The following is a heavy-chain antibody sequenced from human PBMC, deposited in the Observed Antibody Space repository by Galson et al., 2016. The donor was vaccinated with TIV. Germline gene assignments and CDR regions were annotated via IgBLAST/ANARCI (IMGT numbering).Heavy chain of an antibody. CDR3: ARGRIAPRVVGYYYYPMDV. J-gene: IGHJ6*02. V-gene: IGHV4-34*01. Sequence: ETLSLTCAVYGGSFSVYYWSWIRQPPGKGLEWIGEIIHSGSTNYNPSLKSRVTISVDTSKSQFSLKLSSVTAAVTAVYYCARGRIAPRVVGYYYYPMDVWGQGTTVTVSS. CDR1: GGSFSVYY. CDR2: IIHSGST. D-gene: IGHD6-6*01.